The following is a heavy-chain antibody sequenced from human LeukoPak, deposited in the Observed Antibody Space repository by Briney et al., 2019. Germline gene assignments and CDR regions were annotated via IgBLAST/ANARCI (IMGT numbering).Heavy chain of an antibody. CDR3: ARDQDVMVRGDV. V-gene: IGHV7-4-1*02. CDR1: GYIFTNYA. D-gene: IGHD3-10*01. CDR2: IKTSTGNP. Sequence: EASVKVSCKASGYIFTNYAMSWVRQAPGQGLEWMGYIKTSTGNPTYAQGFTGRFVFSLDTSVSTAYLQINNLKTEDTAVYYCARDQDVMVRGDVWGQGTMVTVSS. J-gene: IGHJ3*01.